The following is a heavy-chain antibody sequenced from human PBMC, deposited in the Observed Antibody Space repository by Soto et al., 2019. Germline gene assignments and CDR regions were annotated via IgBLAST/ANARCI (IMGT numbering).Heavy chain of an antibody. CDR3: AGHSYGYSGYFDY. Sequence: VASVKVSCKASGGTFSSYAISWVRQAPGQGLEWMGGIIPIFGTANYAQKFQGRVTITADESTSTAYMELSSLRSEDTAVYYCAGHSYGYSGYFDYWGQGTLVTVSS. V-gene: IGHV1-69*13. CDR2: IIPIFGTA. D-gene: IGHD5-18*01. J-gene: IGHJ4*02. CDR1: GGTFSSYA.